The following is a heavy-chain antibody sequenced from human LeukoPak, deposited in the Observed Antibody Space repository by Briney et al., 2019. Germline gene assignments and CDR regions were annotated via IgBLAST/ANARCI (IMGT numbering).Heavy chain of an antibody. CDR1: AGTISSSMYY. D-gene: IGHD3-16*02. CDR2: IYYSGST. V-gene: IGHV4-39*07. CDR3: ASRYGTMQQLSRGAEY. Sequence: PSETLSCTSTGSAGTISSSMYYWGWIRQPPGKGLEWIGSIYYSGSTYYNPSLKSRVTISVDTSKNQFSLKLSSVTAADTAVYYCASRYGTMQQLSRGAEYWGQGTLVTVSS. J-gene: IGHJ4*02.